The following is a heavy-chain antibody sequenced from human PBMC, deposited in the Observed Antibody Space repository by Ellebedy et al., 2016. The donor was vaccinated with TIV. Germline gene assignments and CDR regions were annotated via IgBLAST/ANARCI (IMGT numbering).Heavy chain of an antibody. CDR2: IKSDGTNT. D-gene: IGHD1-26*01. V-gene: IGHV3-74*01. Sequence: GGSLRLXCVASGFGFRSYWMHWVRQVPGKGPVWVARIKSDGTNTHYADSVKGRFTISRDNPKNTLYLQMNSLRAEDTAVYYCAREDLDSGDYYLDYWGQGTLVTVSS. CDR3: AREDLDSGDYYLDY. J-gene: IGHJ4*02. CDR1: GFGFRSYW.